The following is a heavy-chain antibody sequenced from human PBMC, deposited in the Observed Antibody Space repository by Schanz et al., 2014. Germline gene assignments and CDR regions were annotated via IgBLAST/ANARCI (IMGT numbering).Heavy chain of an antibody. Sequence: EVQLVESGGELIQPGGSLRLSCAASRLTFANEDIHWVRQAPGKGLEWVSVINSRNEVFSIDSVRGRFTIFRDNPKKSAYLQMNSLRADDTAVYYCSRGIVGGLDCWGQGTLVTVSS. D-gene: IGHD3-16*01. CDR1: RLTFANED. CDR3: SRGIVGGLDC. CDR2: INSRNEV. V-gene: IGHV3-21*01. J-gene: IGHJ4*02.